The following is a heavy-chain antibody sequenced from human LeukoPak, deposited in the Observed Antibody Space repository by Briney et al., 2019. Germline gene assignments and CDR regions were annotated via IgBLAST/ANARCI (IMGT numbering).Heavy chain of an antibody. CDR1: GGSISSYY. CDR2: IYTSGST. Sequence: SETLSLTCTVSGGSISSYYWSWIRQPAGKGLEWIGRIYTSGSTNYNPSLKSRVTMSVDTSKNQFSLKLSSVTAADTAVYYCAREAYCGGDCDFPPPFDYWGQGTLVTVSS. D-gene: IGHD2-21*02. CDR3: AREAYCGGDCDFPPPFDY. V-gene: IGHV4-4*07. J-gene: IGHJ4*02.